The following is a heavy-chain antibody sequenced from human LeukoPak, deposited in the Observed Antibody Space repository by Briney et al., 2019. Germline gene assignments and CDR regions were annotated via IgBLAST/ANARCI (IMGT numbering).Heavy chain of an antibody. CDR2: IEYSGNT. CDR1: GGSISSFC. V-gene: IGHV4-59*08. J-gene: IGHJ4*02. Sequence: SETLFLTCTVSGGSISSFCWGWIRQPPGKGLEWIGYIEYSGNTNYSPSLKSRVTMSVDTSKNQFSLKLSSVTAADTALYYCARHGSGWTFDYWGQGTVVTVSS. CDR3: ARHGSGWTFDY. D-gene: IGHD6-19*01.